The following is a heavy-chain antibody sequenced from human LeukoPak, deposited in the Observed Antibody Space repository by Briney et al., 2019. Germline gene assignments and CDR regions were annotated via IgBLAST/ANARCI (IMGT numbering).Heavy chain of an antibody. CDR1: GGSISSGGYS. CDR2: MYHSGST. V-gene: IGHV4-30-2*01. Sequence: SETLSLTCAVPGGSISSGGYSWSWIRQPPGKGLEWIGYMYHSGSTYYNPSLNSRVTISVDRSKNQFSLKLSSVTAADTAVYYCARGAYDILTGYYRGMPVGYFDYWGQGTLVTVSS. J-gene: IGHJ4*02. D-gene: IGHD3-9*01. CDR3: ARGAYDILTGYYRGMPVGYFDY.